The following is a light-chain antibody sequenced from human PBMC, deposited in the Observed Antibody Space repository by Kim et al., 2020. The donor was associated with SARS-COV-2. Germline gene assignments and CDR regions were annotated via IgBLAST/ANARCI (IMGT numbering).Light chain of an antibody. V-gene: IGKV1-5*03. J-gene: IGKJ1*01. CDR3: QQYNTWPWT. Sequence: ASVGDRVTITCRANQSISTWLAWYQQKPGKAPKHLIYRVSSLESGVPSRFRGSGSATEFSLTISSLQPDDVAAYYCQQYNTWPWTFGQGTKVDIK. CDR1: QSISTW. CDR2: RVS.